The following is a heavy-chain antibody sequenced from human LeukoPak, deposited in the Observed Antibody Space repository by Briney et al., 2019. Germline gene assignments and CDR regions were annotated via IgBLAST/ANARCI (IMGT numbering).Heavy chain of an antibody. CDR1: GGTFSSYA. J-gene: IGHJ4*02. Sequence: ASVKVSCKASGGTFSSYAISWVRQAPGQGLEWMGGIIPIFGTANYAQKFQGRVTITADESTSTAYMELSSLRSEDTAVYHCARSYSGSYYRPDYWGQGTLVTVSS. D-gene: IGHD1-26*01. V-gene: IGHV1-69*13. CDR3: ARSYSGSYYRPDY. CDR2: IIPIFGTA.